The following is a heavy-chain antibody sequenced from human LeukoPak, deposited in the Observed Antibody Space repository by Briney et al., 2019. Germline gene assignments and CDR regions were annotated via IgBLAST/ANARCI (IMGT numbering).Heavy chain of an antibody. CDR1: GFPFSSYA. CDR2: IHGGT. Sequence: GGSLRLSCAAPGFPFSSYAMGWVRQAPGKGLEWVSTIHGGTYYADSVRGRFTIARDNSKNTLYLQMTSLRADDTALYYCAKGYSSGWYAFDSWGQGTLVTVSS. J-gene: IGHJ4*02. D-gene: IGHD6-19*01. V-gene: IGHV3-23*01. CDR3: AKGYSSGWYAFDS.